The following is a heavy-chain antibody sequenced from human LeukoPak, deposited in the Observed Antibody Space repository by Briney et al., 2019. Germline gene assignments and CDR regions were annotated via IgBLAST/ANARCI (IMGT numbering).Heavy chain of an antibody. V-gene: IGHV1-2*02. D-gene: IGHD3-10*01. CDR1: GYTFTGYH. CDR2: INPNSGGT. CDR3: ARDFGSGGNY. J-gene: IGHJ4*02. Sequence: ASVKASYKASGYTFTGYHTHWVRQAPGQGLEWMGWINPNSGGTQYAQKFQGRVTMTRDTSISTAYMELSRLRSDDTAVYYCARDFGSGGNYWGQGTLVTVSS.